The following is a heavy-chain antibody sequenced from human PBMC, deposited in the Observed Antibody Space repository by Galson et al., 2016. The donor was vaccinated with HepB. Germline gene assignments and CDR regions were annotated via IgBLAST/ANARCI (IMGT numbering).Heavy chain of an antibody. CDR3: ARARHGYYYYDY. CDR1: GDSINSGSYY. J-gene: IGHJ4*02. V-gene: IGHV4-61*02. CDR2: IYTGGTT. D-gene: IGHD3-22*01. Sequence: TLSLTCTVSGDSINSGSYYWSWIRQPAGKGLEWIGRIYTGGTTNYNPSLKSRVTISVDTSKNQFSLRLSSATAADTAVYFCARARHGYYYYDYWGQGTLVTVSS.